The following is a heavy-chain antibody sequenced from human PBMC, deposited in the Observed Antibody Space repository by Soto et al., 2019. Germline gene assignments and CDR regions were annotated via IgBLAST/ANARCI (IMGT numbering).Heavy chain of an antibody. V-gene: IGHV4-59*08. CDR2: IYYSGST. Sequence: QVQLQESGPGLVKPSETLSLTCTVSGGSISSYYWSWIRQPPGKGLEWIGYIYYSGSTNYNPSLKIRITVSVATSKHLFSLKLSSVTAADTAVYSCARHHDSWGQGTLVTVSS. J-gene: IGHJ4*02. CDR1: GGSISSYY. CDR3: ARHHDS.